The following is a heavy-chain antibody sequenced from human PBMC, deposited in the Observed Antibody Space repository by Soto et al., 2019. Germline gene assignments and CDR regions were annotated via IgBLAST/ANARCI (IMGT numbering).Heavy chain of an antibody. V-gene: IGHV5-10-1*01. CDR3: ARLATAAAAGTPLDY. D-gene: IGHD6-13*01. J-gene: IGHJ4*02. Sequence: GESLKISCKGSGYSFTSYWISWVRQMHGKGLEWMGRIDPSDSYTNYSPSFQGHVTISADKSISTAYLQWSSLKASDTAMYYCARLATAAAAGTPLDYWGQGTLITVSS. CDR1: GYSFTSYW. CDR2: IDPSDSYT.